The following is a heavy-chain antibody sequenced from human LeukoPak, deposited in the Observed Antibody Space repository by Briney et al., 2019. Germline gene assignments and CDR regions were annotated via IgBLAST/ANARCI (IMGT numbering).Heavy chain of an antibody. CDR2: IYTSGST. CDR3: ARDKNDLWSGYTYFDY. V-gene: IGHV4-61*02. D-gene: IGHD3-3*01. CDR1: GGSINSGNYY. J-gene: IGHJ4*02. Sequence: PSETLSLTCTVSGGSINSGNYYWSWIRQPAGKGLEWIGRIYTSGSTNYNPPLKSRVTISVDTSKKQFSLKLRSVTAADTAVYYCARDKNDLWSGYTYFDYWGQGILVTVSS.